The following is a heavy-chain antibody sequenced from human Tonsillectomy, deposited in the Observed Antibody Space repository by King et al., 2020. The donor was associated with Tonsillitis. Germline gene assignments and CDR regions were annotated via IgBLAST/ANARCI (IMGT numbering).Heavy chain of an antibody. CDR1: GFAFSSYN. CDR3: VGNWN. D-gene: IGHD1-1*01. CDR2: IKPDGNEK. V-gene: IGHV3-7*01. Sequence: VQLVESGGDLVQPGGSLRLSCTTSGFAFSSYNMHWVRQAPGKGLEWVATIKPDGNEKNYVGSVRGRFTISRDNAKNSVYLQMNSLRDEDTAVYYWVGNWNWGQGTLVTVSS. J-gene: IGHJ4*02.